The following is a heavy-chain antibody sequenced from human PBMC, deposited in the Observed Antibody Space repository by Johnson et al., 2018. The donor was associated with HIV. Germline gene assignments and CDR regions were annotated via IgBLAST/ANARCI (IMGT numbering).Heavy chain of an antibody. CDR3: VKDRGSPGVPAALDV. CDR2: ISYDGSNK. V-gene: IGHV3-30*19. CDR1: GFTFSSYG. Sequence: QVQLVESGGGVVQPGRSLRLSCAASGFTFSSYGMHWVRQAPGKGLEWVAVISYDGSNKYYADSVKGRFTISRDNSKNTLNLEMDGLKDEDTGLYYCVKDRGSPGVPAALDVWGQGTKVIVSS. J-gene: IGHJ3*01. D-gene: IGHD1-26*01.